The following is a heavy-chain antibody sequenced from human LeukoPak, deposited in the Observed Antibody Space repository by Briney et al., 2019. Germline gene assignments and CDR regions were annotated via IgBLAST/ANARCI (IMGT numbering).Heavy chain of an antibody. CDR2: ISYDGSNK. CDR1: GFTFSSYA. V-gene: IGHV3-30*04. J-gene: IGHJ5*02. D-gene: IGHD3-10*01. Sequence: GRSLRLSCAASGFTFSSYAMHWVRQAPGKGLEWVAVISYDGSNKYYADSVKGRFTISRDNSKNTLYLQMNSLRAEDTAVYYCVRGWAGWFDPWGQGTLVTVSS. CDR3: VRGWAGWFDP.